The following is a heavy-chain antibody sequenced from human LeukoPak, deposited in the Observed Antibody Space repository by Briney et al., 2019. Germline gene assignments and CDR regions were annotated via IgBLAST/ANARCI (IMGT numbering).Heavy chain of an antibody. D-gene: IGHD3-3*01. CDR3: ARDGTLRFLEWLGYYYMDV. V-gene: IGHV3-48*04. CDR1: GFTFSSYS. CDR2: ISSSGSTI. J-gene: IGHJ6*03. Sequence: GGSLRLSCAASGFTFSSYSMNWVRQAPGKGLEWVSYISSSGSTIYYADSVKGRFTISRDNAKNSLYLQMNSLRAEDTAVYYCARDGTLRFLEWLGYYYMDVWGKGTTVTVSS.